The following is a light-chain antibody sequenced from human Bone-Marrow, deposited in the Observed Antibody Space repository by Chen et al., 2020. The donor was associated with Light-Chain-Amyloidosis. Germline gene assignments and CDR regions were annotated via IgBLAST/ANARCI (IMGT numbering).Light chain of an antibody. CDR1: QSVSSSF. Sequence: EIVLTQSPGTLSLSAGERATLSCRASQSVSSSFLAWYQQKPGQAPMLLIYGTSSRATGIPDRFSGSGSGTDFTLTISRLEPEDFAVYYCQQYGSSFITFGQGTRLEIK. CDR3: QQYGSSFIT. J-gene: IGKJ5*01. CDR2: GTS. V-gene: IGKV3-20*01.